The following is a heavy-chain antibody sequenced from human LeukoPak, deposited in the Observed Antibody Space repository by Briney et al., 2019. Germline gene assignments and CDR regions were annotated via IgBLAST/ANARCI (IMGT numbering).Heavy chain of an antibody. J-gene: IGHJ4*02. D-gene: IGHD3-3*01. CDR3: ARDRLRLLEWLLYWDYFDY. V-gene: IGHV6-1*01. Sequence: SQTLSLTCSISGDSVTSNSAAWNWLRQSPSRGLEGLGRTYYRSKWYNDYAASVKSPIPITQVTSKTPCSLELNSVTPEDTAVYYRARDRLRLLEWLLYWDYFDYWGQGTLVTVSS. CDR1: GDSVTSNSAA. CDR2: TYYRSKWYN.